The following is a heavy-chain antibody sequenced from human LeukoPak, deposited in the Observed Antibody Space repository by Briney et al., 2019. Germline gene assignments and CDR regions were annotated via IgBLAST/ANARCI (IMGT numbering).Heavy chain of an antibody. J-gene: IGHJ6*03. D-gene: IGHD4-23*01. V-gene: IGHV1-69*05. CDR3: ARGGNSGSYYMDV. CDR2: IIPIFGTA. CDR1: GGTFSSYA. Sequence: SVKVSCKASGGTFSSYAISWVRQAPGQGLEWMGRIIPIFGTANYVQKFQGRDTITTDESTSTAYMELSSLRSEDTAVYYCARGGNSGSYYMDVWGKGTTVTVSS.